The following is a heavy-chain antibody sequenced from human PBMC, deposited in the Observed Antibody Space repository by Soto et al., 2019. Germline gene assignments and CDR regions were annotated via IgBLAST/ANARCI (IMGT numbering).Heavy chain of an antibody. J-gene: IGHJ6*02. CDR1: GGSISSGGYY. D-gene: IGHD6-13*01. V-gene: IGHV4-31*03. CDR3: ARGGRIAAAGYYYYYGMDV. CDR2: IYYSGST. Sequence: PSETLSLTCTVSGGSISSGGYYWSWIRQHPGKSQEWIGYIYYSGSTYYNPSLKSRVTISVDTSKNQFSLKLSSVTAADTAVYYCARGGRIAAAGYYYYYGMDVWGQGTTVTVSS.